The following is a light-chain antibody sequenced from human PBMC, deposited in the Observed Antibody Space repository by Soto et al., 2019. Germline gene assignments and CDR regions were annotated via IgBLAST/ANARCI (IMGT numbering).Light chain of an antibody. V-gene: IGKV3-15*01. J-gene: IGKJ4*01. Sequence: EIVMTQSPATLSVSPGERATLSCRASQSVSSNLAWYQQKPDQTPKLLIYVASTRATGIPARFSGSGYGTEFTLTISSLQSEDFAVYYCQQYNVWPLSFGGGTKVEFK. CDR2: VAS. CDR3: QQYNVWPLS. CDR1: QSVSSN.